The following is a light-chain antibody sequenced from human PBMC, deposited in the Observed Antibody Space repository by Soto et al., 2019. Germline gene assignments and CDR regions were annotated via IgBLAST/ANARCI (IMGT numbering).Light chain of an antibody. Sequence: DIVMTHSPLSLPVTPGEPASISCRSSQSLLQSNGYTYLDWYLQKPGQSQQLLIYFVSNRASGVPDRFSRSASGTDFTLEISLVVTEDVGIYCGMTALLSPPWTFGLGT. J-gene: IGKJ1*01. CDR2: FVS. CDR3: MTALLSPPWT. V-gene: IGKV2-28*01. CDR1: QSLLQSNGYTY.